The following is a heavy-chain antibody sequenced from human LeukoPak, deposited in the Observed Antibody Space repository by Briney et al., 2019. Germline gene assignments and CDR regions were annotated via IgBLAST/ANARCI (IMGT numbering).Heavy chain of an antibody. CDR1: GGSISSGGYY. CDR2: IYHSGST. CDR3: ARGSYPFDY. D-gene: IGHD3-16*02. J-gene: IGHJ4*02. V-gene: IGHV4-30-2*01. Sequence: SETLSLTCTVSGGSISSGGYYWSWIRQPPGKGLEWIGYIYHSGSTYYNPSLKSRVTISVDRSKNQFSLKLSSVTAADTAVYYCARGSYPFDYWGQGTLVTVSS.